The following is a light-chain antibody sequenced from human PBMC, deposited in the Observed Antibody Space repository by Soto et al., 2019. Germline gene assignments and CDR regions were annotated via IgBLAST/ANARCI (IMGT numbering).Light chain of an antibody. V-gene: IGKV1-9*01. CDR1: QAISSH. CDR2: GAS. Sequence: SVGGRVAITCRASQAISSHLAWYQQKPGKAPNLLIYGASTLQSGVPSRFSGSGSGTQFTLTISSLQPEDFATYYCQQLNSYPLTFGPGTKVDIK. J-gene: IGKJ3*01. CDR3: QQLNSYPLT.